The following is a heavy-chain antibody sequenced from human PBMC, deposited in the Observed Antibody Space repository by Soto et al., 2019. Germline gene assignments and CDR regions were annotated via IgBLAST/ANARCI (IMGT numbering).Heavy chain of an antibody. CDR2: IKQDGSEK. V-gene: IGHV3-7*03. Sequence: QPGGSLRLSCAASGFTFSSYWMSWVRQAPGKGLEWVANIKQDGSEKYYVDSVKGRFTISRDNAKNSLYLQMNSLRAEDTAVYYCARDLRGFIAVAGLFDYWGQGTLVTVSS. CDR3: ARDLRGFIAVAGLFDY. J-gene: IGHJ4*02. CDR1: GFTFSSYW. D-gene: IGHD6-19*01.